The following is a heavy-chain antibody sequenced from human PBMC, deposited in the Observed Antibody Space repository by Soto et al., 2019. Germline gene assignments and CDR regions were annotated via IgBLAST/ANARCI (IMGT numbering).Heavy chain of an antibody. CDR1: GGSITGGDYY. D-gene: IGHD5-18*01. J-gene: IGHJ4*02. CDR2: IYYSGST. CDR3: ASHIQLHPHYYFDS. V-gene: IGHV4-30-4*08. Sequence: KTSETLSLTGTVSGGSITGGDYYWSSIRQPPGKGLEWIGFIYYSGSTYYNPSLKSPVTISVDTSKNQFTLKVSSVTASDTAVYYCASHIQLHPHYYFDSWGQGTLVTVSS.